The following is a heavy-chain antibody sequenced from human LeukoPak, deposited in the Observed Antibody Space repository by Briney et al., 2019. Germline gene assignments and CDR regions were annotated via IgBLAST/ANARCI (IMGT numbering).Heavy chain of an antibody. CDR2: IVVGSGNT. Sequence: EASVKVSCKASGFTFTSSAVQWVRQARGQRLEWIGWIVVGSGNTNYAQKFQERVTITRDMSTSTAYMELSSLRSEDTAVYYCAADWDLDSFDYWGQGTLVTVSS. J-gene: IGHJ4*02. D-gene: IGHD1-1*01. CDR3: AADWDLDSFDY. V-gene: IGHV1-58*01. CDR1: GFTFTSSA.